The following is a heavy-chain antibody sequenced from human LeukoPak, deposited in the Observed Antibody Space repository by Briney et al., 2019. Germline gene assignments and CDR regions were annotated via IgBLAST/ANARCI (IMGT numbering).Heavy chain of an antibody. J-gene: IGHJ6*02. D-gene: IGHD6-13*01. CDR3: ARDRFSSSYYYYGMDV. Sequence: PGRSLRLSCAASGFTFSSYGMHWVRQAPGKGLEWVAVIWYDGSNKYYADSVKGRFTISRDNSKNTLYLQMNGLRAEDTAVYYCARDRFSSSYYYYGMDVWGQGTTVTVSS. CDR1: GFTFSSYG. CDR2: IWYDGSNK. V-gene: IGHV3-33*01.